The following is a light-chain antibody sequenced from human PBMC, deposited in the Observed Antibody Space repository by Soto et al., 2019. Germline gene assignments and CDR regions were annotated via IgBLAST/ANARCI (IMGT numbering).Light chain of an antibody. CDR1: QTVSSNF. J-gene: IGKJ1*01. Sequence: IVLSQSPGTLSLYTGDRATLSCSASQTVSSNFLAWYQQRPAQAPRLLIHGASTRATGITDRFSGSVSGTDFTLIISGLEPEDFAVYYCQQYGTSLATFGQGTNVDIK. V-gene: IGKV3-20*01. CDR3: QQYGTSLAT. CDR2: GAS.